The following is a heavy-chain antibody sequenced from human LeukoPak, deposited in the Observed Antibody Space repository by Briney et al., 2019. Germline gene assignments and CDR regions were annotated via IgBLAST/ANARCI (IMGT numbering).Heavy chain of an antibody. V-gene: IGHV1-3*04. Sequence: GASVKGSCKTSGYNFTSCPIHWVRQAPGQGLEWMGWVHTANGDTKYSQRFQGRVTTSKDTSATTAYMELSSLRVEETAVYYCAVDSGGPLHHWGQGTLVTVSS. CDR1: GYNFTSCP. CDR2: VHTANGDT. D-gene: IGHD3-10*01. CDR3: AVDSGGPLHH. J-gene: IGHJ1*01.